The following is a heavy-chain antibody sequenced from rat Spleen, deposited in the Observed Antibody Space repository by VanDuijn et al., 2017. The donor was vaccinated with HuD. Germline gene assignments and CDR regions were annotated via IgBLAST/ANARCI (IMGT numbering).Heavy chain of an antibody. V-gene: IGHV5-17*01. CDR1: GFTFSDYA. J-gene: IGHJ2*01. CDR3: ARQVTTVAHFDY. D-gene: IGHD1-3*01. CDR2: IIYDGSST. Sequence: EVQLVESGGGLVQPGRSLKLSCAASGFTFSDYAMAWVRQAPKKGLEWVATIIYDGSSTYYRDSVKGRFTISRDNAKSTLYLQMDSLRSEDTATYYCARQVTTVAHFDYWGQGVMVTVSS.